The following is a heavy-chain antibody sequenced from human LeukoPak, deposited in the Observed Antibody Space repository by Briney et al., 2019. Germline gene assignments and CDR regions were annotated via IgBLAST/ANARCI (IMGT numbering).Heavy chain of an antibody. J-gene: IGHJ4*02. D-gene: IGHD5-18*01. CDR2: IDSDGINS. CDR3: ARVQWIQLEGGFDY. Sequence: GGSLRLSCAASGFTFSTYWMHWVRQAPGKGLVWVSRIDSDGINSYYADSVKGRFTISRDNAKNTLYLQMNSLRAEDTAVYYCARVQWIQLEGGFDYWGQGTLVTVSS. CDR1: GFTFSTYW. V-gene: IGHV3-74*01.